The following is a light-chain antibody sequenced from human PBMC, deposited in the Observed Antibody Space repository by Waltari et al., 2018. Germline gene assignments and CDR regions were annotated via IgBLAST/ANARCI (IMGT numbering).Light chain of an antibody. CDR1: SSNIGDHP. CDR3: ATWDDSLSGPL. V-gene: IGLV1-36*01. J-gene: IGLJ3*02. CDR2: YDK. Sequence: QSVLTQPPSLSGAPRQRVTIPCSGSSSNIGDHPVNWYRQVPGQAPQLLIFYDKLRPSGAAARCSGSKSGTSASLAISGLQSEDEADYYCATWDDSLSGPLFGGGTKLTVL.